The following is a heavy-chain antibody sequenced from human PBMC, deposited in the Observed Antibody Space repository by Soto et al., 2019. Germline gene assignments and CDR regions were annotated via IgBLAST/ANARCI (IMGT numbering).Heavy chain of an antibody. CDR2: ISGSGGST. CDR1: GFTFSTYA. V-gene: IGHV3-23*01. D-gene: IGHD2-15*01. J-gene: IGHJ4*02. CDR3: AKAQYGGTAAHFDY. Sequence: GGSLRLSCAASGFTFSTYAMSWVRQAPGKGLEWVSAISGSGGSTYSADSVKGRFTISRDNSKNTLYLQMNSLRAEDTALYYCAKAQYGGTAAHFDYWGQGTLVTVSS.